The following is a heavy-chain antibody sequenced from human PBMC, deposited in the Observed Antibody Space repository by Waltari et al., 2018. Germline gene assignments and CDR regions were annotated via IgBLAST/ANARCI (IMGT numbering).Heavy chain of an antibody. CDR1: GGSFNSGGYY. V-gene: IGHV4-31*03. CDR3: ARASDGSYPFDT. CDR2: IYSSGNT. D-gene: IGHD1-26*01. Sequence: QVQLQESGATLVKSSQTLSLTCRLSGGSFNSGGYYWSWVRQRPGRGLEWIGHIYSSGNTIYNPSLESRLTISVDTSKNEFSLRLSSLTAADTAVYYCARASDGSYPFDTWGQGTLVTVSS. J-gene: IGHJ4*02.